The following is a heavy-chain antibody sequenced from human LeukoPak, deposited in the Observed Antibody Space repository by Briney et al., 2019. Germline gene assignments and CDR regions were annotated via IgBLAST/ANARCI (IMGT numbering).Heavy chain of an antibody. V-gene: IGHV3-73*01. CDR1: GFTFSGSA. J-gene: IGHJ3*02. CDR3: TRLAGGDAFDI. D-gene: IGHD2-15*01. CDR2: IRSKANGYTT. Sequence: GGSLRLSCAASGFTFSGSAMHWVRQASGRGLEWVGRIRSKANGYTTAYGASVKGRFTISRDDSQRATYVQMNSLKIEDTAVYYCTRLAGGDAFDIWGPGTMVTVSS.